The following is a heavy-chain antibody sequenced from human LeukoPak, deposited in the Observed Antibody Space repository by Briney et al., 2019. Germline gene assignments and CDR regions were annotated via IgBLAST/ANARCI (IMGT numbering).Heavy chain of an antibody. CDR1: GFTFSSYN. CDR2: ISSTSGTK. D-gene: IGHD6-19*01. Sequence: GGSLRLSCAASGFTFSSYNMNWVRQAPGKGLEWVSYISSTSGTKYYADSVKGRFTISRDSAQNSLYLQMNSLRVEDTAVYYCARDTGTIAVAGNPQPGYWGQGTLVTVSS. CDR3: ARDTGTIAVAGNPQPGY. V-gene: IGHV3-48*04. J-gene: IGHJ4*02.